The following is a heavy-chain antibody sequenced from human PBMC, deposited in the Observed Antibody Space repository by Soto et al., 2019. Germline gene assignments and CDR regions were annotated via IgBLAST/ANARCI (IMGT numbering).Heavy chain of an antibody. V-gene: IGHV4-4*02. Sequence: QVQLQESGPGLVKPSGTLSLTCAVSSGSISSSNWWSWVRQPPGKGLEWIGEIYHSGSTNYNPSLKSRFTISVDKSKTQFSLKLSSVTAADTAVYYCARRLGYGDYPEELYAFDIWGQGTMVTVSS. CDR1: SGSISSSNW. CDR2: IYHSGST. J-gene: IGHJ3*02. D-gene: IGHD4-17*01. CDR3: ARRLGYGDYPEELYAFDI.